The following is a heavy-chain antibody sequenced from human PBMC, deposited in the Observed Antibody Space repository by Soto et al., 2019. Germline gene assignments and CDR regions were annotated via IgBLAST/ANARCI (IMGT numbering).Heavy chain of an antibody. V-gene: IGHV3-30-3*01. Sequence: QVQLVESGGGVVQPGRSLRLSCAASGFTFSSYAMHWVRQAPGKGLEWVAVISYDGSNKYYADSVKGRFTISRDNSKNTLYLQMNSLRAEDTAVYYCARCPGSSGYVDYWGQGTLVTVSS. CDR1: GFTFSSYA. CDR2: ISYDGSNK. J-gene: IGHJ4*02. CDR3: ARCPGSSGYVDY. D-gene: IGHD3-22*01.